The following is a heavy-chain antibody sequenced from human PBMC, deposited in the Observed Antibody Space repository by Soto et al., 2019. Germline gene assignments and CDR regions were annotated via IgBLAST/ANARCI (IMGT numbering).Heavy chain of an antibody. Sequence: EVQLLESGGGLVQPGGSLRLSCAASGFSFSTFEMSWVRQAPGRGLEWVSFISDDGSRTYYADAVKGRFTISRDNSKHTLYLQMNSLTAEDTAVYACVKGGWLDFWGQGTLVTASS. CDR1: GFSFSTFE. CDR3: VKGGWLDF. CDR2: ISDDGSRT. J-gene: IGHJ5*01. V-gene: IGHV3-23*01. D-gene: IGHD3-16*01.